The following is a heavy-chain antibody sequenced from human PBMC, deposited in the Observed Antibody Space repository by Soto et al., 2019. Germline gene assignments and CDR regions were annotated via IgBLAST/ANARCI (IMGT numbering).Heavy chain of an antibody. CDR1: GYTFPTST. CDR3: AIADYGDDDY. CDR2: IKAYSGNT. D-gene: IGHD4-17*01. V-gene: IGHV1-18*01. J-gene: IGHJ4*02. Sequence: QLQLVQSEAEAKKPGASVKVSCKASGYTFPTSTISWVRQAPGQGLEWMGWIKAYSGNTNYAQKLQGRVTMTTDTSTNTAYMELRSLTTDDTAIYYCAIADYGDDDYWGQGTLVTVSS.